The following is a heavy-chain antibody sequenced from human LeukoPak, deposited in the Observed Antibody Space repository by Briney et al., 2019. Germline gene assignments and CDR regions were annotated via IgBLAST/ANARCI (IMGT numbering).Heavy chain of an antibody. J-gene: IGHJ4*02. V-gene: IGHV3-7*01. D-gene: IGHD2-21*02. CDR1: GFTFSSYW. Sequence: GGSLRLSCTASGFTFSSYWMSWVRQAPGKGLEWVANIKQDGSEKYYVDSVKGRFTISRDNAKNSLYLQMDSLRAEDTAVYYCARGGLSAYCGGDCYTFDYWGQGTLVTVSS. CDR2: IKQDGSEK. CDR3: ARGGLSAYCGGDCYTFDY.